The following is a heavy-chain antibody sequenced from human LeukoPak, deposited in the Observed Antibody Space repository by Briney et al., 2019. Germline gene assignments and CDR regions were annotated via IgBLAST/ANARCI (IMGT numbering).Heavy chain of an antibody. CDR2: IKKDGSEE. CDR1: GFTFSSYW. D-gene: IGHD1-26*01. J-gene: IGHJ3*02. Sequence: PGGSLRLSCAASGFTFSSYWMSWVRQTPQKGLEWVANIKKDGSEEYYVDSVKGRFTISRDNAKNSLYLQMNSLRAEDTAVYYCARWCGSYFGGTPDAFDIWGQGTLVTVSS. V-gene: IGHV3-7*01. CDR3: ARWCGSYFGGTPDAFDI.